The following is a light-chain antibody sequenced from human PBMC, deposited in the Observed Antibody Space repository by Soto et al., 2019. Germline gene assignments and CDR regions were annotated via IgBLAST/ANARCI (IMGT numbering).Light chain of an antibody. V-gene: IGLV1-51*01. CDR1: SYNIGNNY. J-gene: IGLJ1*01. CDR2: DNN. Sequence: QSVLTQPPSVSADPGQTVTISCSGSSYNIGNNYVSWYRQLPGTSPKLLIYDNNKRPSGIPDRFSGSKSGTSATLGITGLQTGDEADYYCGTWDSSLSVYVFGTGTKLTVL. CDR3: GTWDSSLSVYV.